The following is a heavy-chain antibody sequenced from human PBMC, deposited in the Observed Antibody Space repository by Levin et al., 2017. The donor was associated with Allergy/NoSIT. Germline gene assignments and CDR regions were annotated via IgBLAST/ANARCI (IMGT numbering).Heavy chain of an antibody. CDR1: GGSISSYY. Sequence: SETLSLTCTVSGGSISSYYWSWIRQPPGKGLEWIGYIYYSGSTNYNPSLKSRVTISVDTSKNQFSLKLSSVTAADTAVYYCARSFANYYDSSGYHFQHWGQGTLVTVSS. J-gene: IGHJ1*01. CDR3: ARSFANYYDSSGYHFQH. D-gene: IGHD3-22*01. V-gene: IGHV4-59*08. CDR2: IYYSGST.